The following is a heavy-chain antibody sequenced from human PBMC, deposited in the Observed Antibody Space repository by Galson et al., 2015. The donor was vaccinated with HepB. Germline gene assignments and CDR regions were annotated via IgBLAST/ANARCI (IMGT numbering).Heavy chain of an antibody. V-gene: IGHV3-30-3*01. CDR2: ISYDGSNK. D-gene: IGHD5-24*01. J-gene: IGHJ4*02. CDR3: ARVRRDGYNPAYYFDY. Sequence: SLRLSCAASGFTFSSYAMHWVRPAPGKGLEWVAVISYDGSNKYYADSVKGRFTISRDNSKNTLYLQMNSLRAEDTAVYYCARVRRDGYNPAYYFDYWGQGTLVTVSS. CDR1: GFTFSSYA.